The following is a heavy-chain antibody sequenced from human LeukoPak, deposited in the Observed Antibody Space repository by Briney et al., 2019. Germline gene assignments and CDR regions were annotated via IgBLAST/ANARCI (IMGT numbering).Heavy chain of an antibody. CDR1: GFTFSSYA. CDR3: ARMRGQGGQDI. CDR2: LSGSGGST. J-gene: IGHJ3*02. V-gene: IGHV3-23*01. Sequence: GGSLRLSCAASGFTFSSYAMTWVRQAPGKGLEWVSALSGSGGSTYYADSVKGRFTISRDNSQNTLYLQMTSLRAEDTAVYYCARMRGQGGQDIWGQGTMVTVSS. D-gene: IGHD3-16*01.